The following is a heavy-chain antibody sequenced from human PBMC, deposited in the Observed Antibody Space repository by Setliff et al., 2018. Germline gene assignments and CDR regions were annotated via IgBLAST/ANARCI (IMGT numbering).Heavy chain of an antibody. CDR2: ISSSGGTI. Sequence: GESLKISCAASGFTFTSYAMNWVRQAPGKGLEWISYISSSGGTIHYADSVKGRFTISRDSANHSLFLQMNSLRAEDTAVYYCARKDGYYYDSSGYYDWFDPWGQGTLVTVSS. CDR1: GFTFTSYA. CDR3: ARKDGYYYDSSGYYDWFDP. J-gene: IGHJ5*02. V-gene: IGHV3-48*01. D-gene: IGHD3-22*01.